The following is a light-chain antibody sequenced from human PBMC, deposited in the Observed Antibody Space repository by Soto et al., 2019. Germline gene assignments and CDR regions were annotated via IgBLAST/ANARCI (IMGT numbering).Light chain of an antibody. Sequence: EIVLTQSPGTLSLSPGERATLSCRASRSVSSSYLSWYQQRPGQTPRLLIYAASSGATGIPDRFSGSGSGTDFTLTISRLEPEDFAVYYCQQYGDSPRTFGQGTKVDIK. CDR3: QQYGDSPRT. V-gene: IGKV3-20*01. CDR2: AAS. CDR1: RSVSSSY. J-gene: IGKJ1*01.